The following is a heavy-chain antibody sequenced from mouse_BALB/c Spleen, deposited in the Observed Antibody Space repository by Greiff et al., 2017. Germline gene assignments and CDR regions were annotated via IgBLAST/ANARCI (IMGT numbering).Heavy chain of an antibody. D-gene: IGHD2-1*01. CDR3: ARADYGNYGGFAY. J-gene: IGHJ3*01. V-gene: IGHV3-2*02. Sequence: EVQLQESGPGLVKPSQSLSLTCTVTGYSITSDYAWNWIRQFPGNKLEWMGYISYSGSTSYNPSLKSRISITRDTSKNQFFLQLNSVTTEDTATYYCARADYGNYGGFAYWGQGTLVTVSA. CDR2: ISYSGST. CDR1: GYSITSDYA.